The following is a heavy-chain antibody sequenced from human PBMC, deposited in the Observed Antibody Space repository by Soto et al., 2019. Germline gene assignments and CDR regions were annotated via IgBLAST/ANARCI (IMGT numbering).Heavy chain of an antibody. Sequence: PSETLSLTCAVYGGSFSGYYWSWIRQPPGKGLEWIGEINHSGSTNYNPSLKSRVTISVDTSKNQFSLKLSSVTAADTAVYYCARGDVGRQRHRYYYYYMDVWSKGTTVTVSS. CDR1: GGSFSGYY. V-gene: IGHV4-34*01. CDR2: INHSGST. CDR3: ARGDVGRQRHRYYYYYMDV. D-gene: IGHD1-1*01. J-gene: IGHJ6*03.